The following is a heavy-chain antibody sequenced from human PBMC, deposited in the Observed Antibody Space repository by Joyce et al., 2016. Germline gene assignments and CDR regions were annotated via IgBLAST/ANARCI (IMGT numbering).Heavy chain of an antibody. D-gene: IGHD2-21*02. V-gene: IGHV5-51*01. CDR2: IFPGDSTT. J-gene: IGHJ3*02. Sequence: EVHLVQSGAEVKKPGESLRISCKGFGYSFSTYWINWVRQMPGKGLEWMGIIFPGDSTTRYNPSFEGQVTISADKSTTTAYVQWSSLKASDTATYYCARSGGDSGSAFNIWGQGTMVTVSS. CDR1: GYSFSTYW. CDR3: ARSGGDSGSAFNI.